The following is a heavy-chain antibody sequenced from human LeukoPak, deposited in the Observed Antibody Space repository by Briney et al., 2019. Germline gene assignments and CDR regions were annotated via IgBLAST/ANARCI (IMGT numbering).Heavy chain of an antibody. CDR3: ARDYRIAAADWYFDL. Sequence: ASVKVSCKASGYTFTSYGISWVRQAPGRGLEWMGWISAYNGNTNYAQKLQGRVTMTTDTSTSTAYMELRSLRSDDTAVYYCARDYRIAAADWYFDLWGRGTLVTVSS. CDR2: ISAYNGNT. J-gene: IGHJ2*01. V-gene: IGHV1-18*01. D-gene: IGHD6-13*01. CDR1: GYTFTSYG.